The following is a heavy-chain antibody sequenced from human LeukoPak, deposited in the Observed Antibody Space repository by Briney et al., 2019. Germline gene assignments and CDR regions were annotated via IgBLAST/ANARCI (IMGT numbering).Heavy chain of an antibody. D-gene: IGHD2-15*01. J-gene: IGHJ4*02. CDR1: GFTFSSNW. Sequence: SGGSLRLSCAASGFTFSSNWMSWVRQAPGKGLEWVANISKDGSDKYYMDSVKGRFTISRDNTKNSLSLQMNSLRVEDTAVYYCARDRDCGDGGCYPHFDYWGQGVRVTVSS. CDR2: ISKDGSDK. CDR3: ARDRDCGDGGCYPHFDY. V-gene: IGHV3-7*01.